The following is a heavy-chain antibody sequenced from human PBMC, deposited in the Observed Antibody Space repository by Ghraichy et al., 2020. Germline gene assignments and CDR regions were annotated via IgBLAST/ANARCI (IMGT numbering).Heavy chain of an antibody. CDR1: GFTFSSYG. J-gene: IGHJ4*02. CDR2: ISHDGSSD. CDR3: AKAGYYGSGSFPDD. Sequence: GESLNISCAASGFTFSSYGMHWVRQAPGKGLEWVAVISHDGSSDHYADSVKGRFTISRDKFRNTMDLQMNSLRAEDTGVYYCAKAGYYGSGSFPDDWGRGTLVTVSS. D-gene: IGHD3-10*01. V-gene: IGHV3-30*18.